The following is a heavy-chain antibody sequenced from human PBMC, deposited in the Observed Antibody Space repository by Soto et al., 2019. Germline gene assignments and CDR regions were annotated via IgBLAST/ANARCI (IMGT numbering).Heavy chain of an antibody. Sequence: QVQLVQSGAEVKRPGASVKVSCEASGYSFASHAIHWVRQAPGQRLEWMGWINAGSGNPKYSQNFQGRVTITRDTSASTAYMELSSLRSEDTAIYYCASTTLTGVYYYYMDVWGKGTTVSVSS. CDR3: ASTTLTGVYYYYMDV. J-gene: IGHJ6*03. V-gene: IGHV1-3*01. CDR2: INAGSGNP. D-gene: IGHD4-4*01. CDR1: GYSFASHA.